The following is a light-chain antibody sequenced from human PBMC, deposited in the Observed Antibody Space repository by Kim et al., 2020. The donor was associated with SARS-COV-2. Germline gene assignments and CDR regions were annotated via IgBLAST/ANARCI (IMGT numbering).Light chain of an antibody. V-gene: IGLV4-69*01. J-gene: IGLJ3*02. CDR1: SGHSNYA. Sequence: QPVLTQSPSASASLGASVKITCTLSSGHSNYAIAWHQQQAEKGPRYLMTLSSDGSHTKGDGIPDRFSGSTSGAERYLTISSLQSEDEADYYCQTWDTGIRVFGGGTQLTVL. CDR2: LSSDGSH. CDR3: QTWDTGIRV.